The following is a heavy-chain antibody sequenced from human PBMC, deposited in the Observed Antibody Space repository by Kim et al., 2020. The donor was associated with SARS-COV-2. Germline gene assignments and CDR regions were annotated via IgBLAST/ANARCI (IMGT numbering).Heavy chain of an antibody. J-gene: IGHJ6*02. V-gene: IGHV1-69*13. Sequence: SVKVSCKASGGTFSSYAISWVRQAPGQGLEWMGGIIPIFGTANYAQKFQGRVTITADESTSTAYMELSSLRSEDTAVYYCASRYYYDSRGYYKAYYYYGMDVWGQGTTVTVSS. CDR3: ASRYYYDSRGYYKAYYYYGMDV. D-gene: IGHD3-22*01. CDR1: GGTFSSYA. CDR2: IIPIFGTA.